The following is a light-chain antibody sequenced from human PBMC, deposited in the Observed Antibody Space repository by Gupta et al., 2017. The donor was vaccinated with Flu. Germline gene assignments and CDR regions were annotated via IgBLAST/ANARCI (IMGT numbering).Light chain of an antibody. CDR1: QSGFYNLDRKNY. Sequence: SQGERAVINCRYSQSGFYNLDRKNYLGWYQQRPGQRPKFIISWASTRESGVPDRFSGRGSETNFTLTISGLRPEDVAVYYCQQYVSPPPTFGGGTKVELK. V-gene: IGKV4-1*01. CDR3: QQYVSPPPT. J-gene: IGKJ4*01. CDR2: WAS.